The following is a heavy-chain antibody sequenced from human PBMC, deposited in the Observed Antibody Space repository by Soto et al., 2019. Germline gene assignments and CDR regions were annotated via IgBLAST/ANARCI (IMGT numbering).Heavy chain of an antibody. CDR1: GFTFSSYG. CDR3: AKRSDIVVVPADNWFDP. D-gene: IGHD2-2*01. V-gene: IGHV3-30*18. CDR2: ISYDGSNK. J-gene: IGHJ5*02. Sequence: GGSLRLSCAASGFTFSSYGMHWVRQAPGKGLEWVAVISYDGSNKYYADSVKGRFTISRDNSKNTLYLQMNSLRAEDTAVYYCAKRSDIVVVPADNWFDPWGQGTLVTVSS.